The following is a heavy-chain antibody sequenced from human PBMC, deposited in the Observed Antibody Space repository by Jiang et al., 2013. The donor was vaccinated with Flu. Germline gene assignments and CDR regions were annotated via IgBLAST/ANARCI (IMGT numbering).Heavy chain of an antibody. D-gene: IGHD3-22*01. Sequence: KPTQTLTLTCTVSGFSLSNARMGVSWIRQPPGKALEWLAHIFSNDEKSYSTSLKSRLTISKDTSKSQVVLTMTNMDPVDTATYYCARIAPPRFYYDSSGPTGGWFDPWGQGTLVTVSS. J-gene: IGHJ5*02. CDR1: GFSLSNARMG. CDR2: IFSNDEK. CDR3: ARIAPPRFYYDSSGPTGGWFDP. V-gene: IGHV2-26*01.